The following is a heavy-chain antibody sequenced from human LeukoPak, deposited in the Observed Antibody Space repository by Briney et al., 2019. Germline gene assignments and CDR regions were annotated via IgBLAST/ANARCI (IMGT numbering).Heavy chain of an antibody. V-gene: IGHV3-30*18. D-gene: IGHD3-3*02. CDR3: AKDLASRYALDY. CDR1: GFTFSSNG. Sequence: GGSLRLSCAASGFTFSSNGMHWVRQAPGKGLEWVAVISYDGSDEHYADSVKGRFTISRDNSKNMLYLQMNSLRAEDTGVYYCAKDLASRYALDYWGQGTLVTVSS. CDR2: ISYDGSDE. J-gene: IGHJ4*02.